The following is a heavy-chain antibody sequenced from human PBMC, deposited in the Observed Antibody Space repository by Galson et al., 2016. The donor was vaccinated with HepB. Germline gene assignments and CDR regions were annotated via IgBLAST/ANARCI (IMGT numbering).Heavy chain of an antibody. Sequence: QSGAEVKKPGESLKISCKGSGSNFATYWIGWVRQMPGKGLEWMGIIYPGDSDTRYSPSFQGQVSISADKSVNTAYLHWSSLKASDTAMYYCARREVSAEWLDPWGQGTLVTVSS. D-gene: IGHD6-13*01. J-gene: IGHJ5*02. V-gene: IGHV5-51*03. CDR2: IYPGDSDT. CDR1: GSNFATYW. CDR3: ARREVSAEWLDP.